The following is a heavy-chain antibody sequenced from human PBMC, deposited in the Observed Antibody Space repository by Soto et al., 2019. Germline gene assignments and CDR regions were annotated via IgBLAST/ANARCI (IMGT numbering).Heavy chain of an antibody. V-gene: IGHV1-69*04. CDR2: IIPILGIA. CDR3: ARDLPSNRWENNWFDP. CDR1: GGTFSSYT. J-gene: IGHJ5*02. D-gene: IGHD1-26*01. Sequence: ASVKVSCKASGGTFSSYTISWVRQAPGQGLEWMGRIIPILGIANYAQKFQGRVTITADKSTSKAYMELSSLRSEDTAVYYCARDLPSNRWENNWFDPWGQGTLVTVSS.